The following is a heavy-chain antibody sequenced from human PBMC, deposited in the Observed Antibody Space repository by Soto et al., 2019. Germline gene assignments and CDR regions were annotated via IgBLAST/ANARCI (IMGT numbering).Heavy chain of an antibody. J-gene: IGHJ5*02. D-gene: IGHD7-27*01. CDR2: ISGDGTNE. CDR1: GFTFINYA. Sequence: QEQLVESGGGVVQPGRSLRLSCRVSGFTFINYAMHWVRQAPGKGLEWVALISGDGTNEYYADSVKGRFTISRDNSRNTLYLQMSSLTADDTAVYYCARHLSHLKTGWLDPWGQGTLVTVSS. CDR3: ARHLSHLKTGWLDP. V-gene: IGHV3-30-3*01.